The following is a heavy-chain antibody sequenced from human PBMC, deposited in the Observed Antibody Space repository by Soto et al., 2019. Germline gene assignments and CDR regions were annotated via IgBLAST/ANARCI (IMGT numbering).Heavy chain of an antibody. J-gene: IGHJ4*02. CDR1: GYSFTSYW. CDR3: ATSPTGYSYGYPNPIDY. CDR2: IDPSDSYT. Sequence: PGESLKISCKGSGYSFTSYWISWVRQMPGKGLEWMGRIDPSDSYTNYSPSFQGHVTISADKSISTAYLQWSSLKASDTAMYYCATSPTGYSYGYPNPIDYWGQGTLVTVS. V-gene: IGHV5-10-1*01. D-gene: IGHD5-18*01.